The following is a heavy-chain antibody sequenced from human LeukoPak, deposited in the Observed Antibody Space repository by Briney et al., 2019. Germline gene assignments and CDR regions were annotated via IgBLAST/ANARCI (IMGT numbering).Heavy chain of an antibody. CDR1: DFPFTRAW. D-gene: IGHD2-15*01. CDR3: FTSLHDALDI. Sequence: GGSLRLSCAVSDFPFTRAWMTWVRQAPGKGLEWVGRIKSKTDGGTTDYAAPVKGRFTISRHDSKNTLYLQMNSLKNEDTAVYYCFTSLHDALDIWGQGTMVTVSS. V-gene: IGHV3-15*01. J-gene: IGHJ3*02. CDR2: IKSKTDGGTT.